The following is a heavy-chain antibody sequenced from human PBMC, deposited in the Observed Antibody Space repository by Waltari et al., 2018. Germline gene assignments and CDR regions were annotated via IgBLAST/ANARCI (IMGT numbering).Heavy chain of an antibody. J-gene: IGHJ4*02. Sequence: QVQLQQWGAGLLKPSETLSLTCAVYGGSFSGYYWSWIRQSPGKGLEWIGEINHSESTNYNPSLKRRVTISVDTSKNQFSLKVSSVTAADTAVYYCARQFSSGWYSEYWGQGTLVTVSS. V-gene: IGHV4-34*01. D-gene: IGHD6-19*01. CDR1: GGSFSGYY. CDR2: INHSEST. CDR3: ARQFSSGWYSEY.